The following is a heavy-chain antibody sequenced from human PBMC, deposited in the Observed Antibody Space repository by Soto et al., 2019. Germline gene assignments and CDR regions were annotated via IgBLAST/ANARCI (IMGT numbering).Heavy chain of an antibody. V-gene: IGHV3-7*01. CDR2: IKQDGSEK. J-gene: IGHJ3*02. D-gene: IGHD6-6*01. Sequence: GGSLRLSCAASGFTFSSYWMSWVRQAPGKGLEWVANIKQDGSEKYYVDSVKGRFTISRDNAKNSLYLQMNSLRAEDTAVYYCARDHEYSSSSAFDIWGQGTMVTVSS. CDR3: ARDHEYSSSSAFDI. CDR1: GFTFSSYW.